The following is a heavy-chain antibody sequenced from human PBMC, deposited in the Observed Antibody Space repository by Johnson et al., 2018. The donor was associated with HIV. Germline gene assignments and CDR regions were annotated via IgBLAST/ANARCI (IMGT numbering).Heavy chain of an antibody. CDR2: IYSGGST. J-gene: IGHJ3*02. V-gene: IGHV3-66*02. CDR3: AREWELLGSAFDI. D-gene: IGHD1-26*01. CDR1: GFTVSSNY. Sequence: VQLVESGGGVVRPGGSLRLSCAASGFTVSSNYMSWVRQAPGKGLEWVSVIYSGGSTYYADSVKGRFTISRDNSKNTLYLQMNSLRAEDTAVYYCAREWELLGSAFDIWGQGTKVTVSS.